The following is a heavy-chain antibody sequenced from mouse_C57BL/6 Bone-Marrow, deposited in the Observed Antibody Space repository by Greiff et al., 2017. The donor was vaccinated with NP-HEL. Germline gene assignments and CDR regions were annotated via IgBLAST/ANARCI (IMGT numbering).Heavy chain of an antibody. CDR3: ARDGSSDY. CDR2: INPGSGGT. D-gene: IGHD1-1*01. J-gene: IGHJ2*01. CDR1: GYAFTNYL. V-gene: IGHV1-54*01. Sequence: QVQLQQSGAELVRPGTSVKVSCKASGYAFTNYLIEWVKQRPGRGLEWIGVINPGSGGTNYNEKFKGKATLTADKSSSTAYMQLSSLTSEYSAVYFCARDGSSDYWGQGTTLTVSS.